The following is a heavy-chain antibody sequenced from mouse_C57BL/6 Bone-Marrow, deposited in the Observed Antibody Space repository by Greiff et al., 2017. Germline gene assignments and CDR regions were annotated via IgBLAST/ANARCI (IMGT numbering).Heavy chain of an antibody. CDR2: ISYDGSN. Sequence: EVKLEESGPGLVKPSQSLSLTCSVSGYSFTSGYYWNWIRQFPGNKLEWMGNISYDGSNNSNPSLKNRISITRDTSKNQFFLNLNSVTTEDTATYYCARGYSNLKAMDYWGQGTSVTVSS. V-gene: IGHV3-6*01. D-gene: IGHD2-5*01. CDR3: ARGYSNLKAMDY. CDR1: GYSFTSGYY. J-gene: IGHJ4*01.